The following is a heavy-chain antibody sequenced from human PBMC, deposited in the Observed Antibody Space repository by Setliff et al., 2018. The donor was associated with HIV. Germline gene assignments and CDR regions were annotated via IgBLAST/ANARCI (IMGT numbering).Heavy chain of an antibody. J-gene: IGHJ4*02. CDR2: INPNSGGT. V-gene: IGHV1-2*06. CDR1: GYTFTSTY. Sequence: GASVKVSCKASGYTFTSTYIHWVRQSPGQGLEWMGRINPNSGGTNYAQKFQGRVTMTTDTSTSTAYMELWSLRSDDAAVYYCARDFYDMGRWFGELRPFDYWGQGTLVTV. D-gene: IGHD3-10*01. CDR3: ARDFYDMGRWFGELRPFDY.